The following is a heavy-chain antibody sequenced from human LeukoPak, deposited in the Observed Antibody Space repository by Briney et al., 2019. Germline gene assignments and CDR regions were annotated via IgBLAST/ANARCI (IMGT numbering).Heavy chain of an antibody. CDR2: ISSSSSYI. Sequence: GGSLRLSCAASGFTFSSYSMNWVRQAPGKGLEWVSSISSSSSYIYYADSVKGRFTISRDNAKNSLYLQMNSLRAEDTGVYYCAREYGSSPGYFDLWGRGTLVTVSS. D-gene: IGHD6-13*01. J-gene: IGHJ2*01. V-gene: IGHV3-21*01. CDR3: AREYGSSPGYFDL. CDR1: GFTFSSYS.